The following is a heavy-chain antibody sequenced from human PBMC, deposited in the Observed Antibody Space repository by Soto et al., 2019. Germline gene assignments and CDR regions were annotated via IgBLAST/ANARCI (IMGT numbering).Heavy chain of an antibody. J-gene: IGHJ5*02. CDR3: ASWRQFSIAADGTYWFDP. CDR1: GGTFSSYA. CDR2: IIPIFGTA. V-gene: IGHV1-69*12. Sequence: QVQLVQSGAEVKKPGSSVKVSCKASGGTFSSYAISWVRQAPGQGLEWMGGIIPIFGTANYAQKFQGRVTITAYESTGTAYMELSSLRSEATDVYYCASWRQFSIAADGTYWFDPWGQGTLVTVSS. D-gene: IGHD6-13*01.